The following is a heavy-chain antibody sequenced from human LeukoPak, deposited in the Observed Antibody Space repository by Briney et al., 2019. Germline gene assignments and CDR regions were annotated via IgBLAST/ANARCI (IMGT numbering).Heavy chain of an antibody. D-gene: IGHD3-3*01. CDR3: ARDQEWVLDY. CDR1: GFTFRRYS. CDR2: ISSSSSYI. J-gene: IGHJ4*02. Sequence: PGGSLRLSCAASGFTFRRYSMNWVREAPGEGLECVSSISSSSSYIYYADSVKGRFTISRDNAKSSLYLQMNSLRAEVTAVYYCARDQEWVLDYWGQGTLVTVSS. V-gene: IGHV3-21*01.